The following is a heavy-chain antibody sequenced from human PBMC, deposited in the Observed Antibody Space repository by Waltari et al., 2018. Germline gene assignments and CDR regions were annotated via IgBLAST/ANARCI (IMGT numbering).Heavy chain of an antibody. CDR1: GFTFDDYA. CDR3: AKDIRIAVNHGWD. Sequence: EVQLVESGGGLVQPGRSLRLSCAASGFTFDDYAMHWVRPAPGKGLEWVSGISWNSGSIGYADSVKGRFTISRDNAKNSLYLQMNSPRAEDTALYYCAKDIRIAVNHGWDWGQGTLVTVSS. CDR2: ISWNSGSI. V-gene: IGHV3-9*01. J-gene: IGHJ4*02. D-gene: IGHD6-19*01.